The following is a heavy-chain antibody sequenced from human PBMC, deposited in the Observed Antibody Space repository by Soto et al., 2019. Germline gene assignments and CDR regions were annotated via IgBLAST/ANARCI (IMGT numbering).Heavy chain of an antibody. CDR3: ARGAIFGVVTNWFDH. D-gene: IGHD3-3*01. V-gene: IGHV3-30*04. Sequence: GGSLRLSCAASGFTFSSYAMHWVRQAPGKGLEWVAVISSDGSNKYYADSVKGRFTISRDNSKNTLYLQMNSLRAEDTAVYYCARGAIFGVVTNWFDHWGQGTLVTVSS. CDR1: GFTFSSYA. CDR2: ISSDGSNK. J-gene: IGHJ5*02.